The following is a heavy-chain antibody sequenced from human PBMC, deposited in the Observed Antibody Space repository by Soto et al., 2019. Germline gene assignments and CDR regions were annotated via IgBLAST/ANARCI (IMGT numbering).Heavy chain of an antibody. Sequence: SETLSLTCTVSGGSISSYYWSWIRQPPGKGLEWIGYIYYGGSTNYNPSLKSRVTISVDTSKNQFSLKLSSVTAADTAVYYCARGIEGWYQGRYYYGMDVWGQGTTVTVSS. CDR3: ARGIEGWYQGRYYYGMDV. CDR1: GGSISSYY. CDR2: IYYGGST. J-gene: IGHJ6*02. V-gene: IGHV4-59*01. D-gene: IGHD6-19*01.